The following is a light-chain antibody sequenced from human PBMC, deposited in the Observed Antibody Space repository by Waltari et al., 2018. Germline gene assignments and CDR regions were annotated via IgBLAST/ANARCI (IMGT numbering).Light chain of an antibody. CDR2: YDS. Sequence: YVLTQPPSVSVDPGKTARLTCGGDNIGSKSVKWYQQKPGQAPVLVMFYDSDRPSEIPERFPGSNSGNTATLTISWVEAGDEADYHCQVWDDVTDSGVFGGGTKLTVL. V-gene: IGLV3-21*04. CDR3: QVWDDVTDSGV. J-gene: IGLJ3*02. CDR1: NIGSKS.